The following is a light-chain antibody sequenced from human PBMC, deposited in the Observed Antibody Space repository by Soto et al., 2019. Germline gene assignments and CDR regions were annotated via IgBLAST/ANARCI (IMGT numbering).Light chain of an antibody. CDR1: RSVSASF. Sequence: EIVLTQSPGTLSLSPGERATLSCRASRSVSASFLAWYQQKPGQAPRLLIYGASSRATGIPDRFSGSGSGTDFTLTISRLEPEDAAVYYCQQRGTFGQGTKLEIK. J-gene: IGKJ2*02. V-gene: IGKV3-20*01. CDR2: GAS. CDR3: QQRGT.